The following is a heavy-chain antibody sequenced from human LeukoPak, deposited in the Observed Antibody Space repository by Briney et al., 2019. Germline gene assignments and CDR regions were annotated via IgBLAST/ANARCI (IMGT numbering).Heavy chain of an antibody. Sequence: PSETLSLTCAVYGGSFSGYYWSWIRQPPGKGLEWIGEINHSGSTNYNPSLKSRVTISEDTSKNQFSLKLSSVTAADTAVYYCARGLVVARHDAFDIWGQGTMVTVSS. V-gene: IGHV4-34*01. J-gene: IGHJ3*02. CDR3: ARGLVVARHDAFDI. CDR2: INHSGST. D-gene: IGHD2-21*01. CDR1: GGSFSGYY.